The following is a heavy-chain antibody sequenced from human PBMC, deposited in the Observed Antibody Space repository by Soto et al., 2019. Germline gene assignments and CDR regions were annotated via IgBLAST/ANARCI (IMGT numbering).Heavy chain of an antibody. CDR1: GCSISSYY. CDR3: ARASYYYDTLDY. CDR2: IYYSGTT. Sequence: SETLSLTCTVSGCSISSYYWNWIRQPPWKGLEWIGYIYYSGTTNYNPSLKSRVTISVDTSKNQFSLKLSSVTAADTAVYYCARASYYYDTLDYWGQGTLVTVS. V-gene: IGHV4-59*01. J-gene: IGHJ4*02. D-gene: IGHD3-22*01.